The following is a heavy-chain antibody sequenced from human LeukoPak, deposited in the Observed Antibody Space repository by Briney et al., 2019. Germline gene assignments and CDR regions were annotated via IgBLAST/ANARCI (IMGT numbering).Heavy chain of an antibody. V-gene: IGHV4-34*01. D-gene: IGHD2-2*01. CDR1: GGSFSGYY. CDR3: ARAVRYCSSTSCQDGHYYYYYGMDV. J-gene: IGHJ6*02. CDR2: INHSGST. Sequence: SETLSLTSAVYGGSFSGYYWGWIRQPPGKGREWIGEINHSGSTNYNPSLKSRVPISVDTSKNQFSLKLSSVTAADTAVYYCARAVRYCSSTSCQDGHYYYYYGMDVWGQGTTVTVSS.